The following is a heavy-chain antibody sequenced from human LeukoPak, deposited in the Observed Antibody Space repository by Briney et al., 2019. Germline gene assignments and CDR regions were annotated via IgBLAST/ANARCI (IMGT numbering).Heavy chain of an antibody. D-gene: IGHD3-22*01. Sequence: GGSLRLSCAASGFSFSSHVMHWVRQAPGKGLEWVSAIRGSGGDTYYADSVYGRFTISRDNSKNTLNLQMNSLRAEDTALYYCAKDQNYESSGYYGGFDYWGQGTLVTVSS. CDR3: AKDQNYESSGYYGGFDY. J-gene: IGHJ4*02. CDR1: GFSFSSHV. CDR2: IRGSGGDT. V-gene: IGHV3-23*01.